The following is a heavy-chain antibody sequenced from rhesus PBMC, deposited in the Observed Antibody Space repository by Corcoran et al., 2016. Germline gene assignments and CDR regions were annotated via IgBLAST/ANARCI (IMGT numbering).Heavy chain of an antibody. CDR1: GGYVSDDW. CDR2: ILARSGTT. D-gene: IGHD3-16*01. V-gene: IGHV4-80*01. Sequence: QVQLQASGPGLVKPSETLSLTCDISGGYVSDDWWSWIRQYPEKGLEWIREILARSGTTNHHPSRNSRVTISTDTSKNQVSLKLGSVTASDTAVYYCARYPDYSGSYYPNNRFDVWGPGVLVTVSS. J-gene: IGHJ5-1*01. CDR3: ARYPDYSGSYYPNNRFDV.